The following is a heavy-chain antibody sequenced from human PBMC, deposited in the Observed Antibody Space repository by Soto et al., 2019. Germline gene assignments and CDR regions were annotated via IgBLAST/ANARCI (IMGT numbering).Heavy chain of an antibody. Sequence: PSETLSLTCTVSGGSISSYYRSWIRQPPGKGLELIGYIYYSGTTSYNPSLNSRVTMSVDTSKNQFSLKVNSVTAADTAVYYCARESYYGSGATVVAYWGQGTLVTVS. CDR2: IYYSGTT. V-gene: IGHV4-59*01. J-gene: IGHJ4*02. D-gene: IGHD3-10*01. CDR1: GGSISSYY. CDR3: ARESYYGSGATVVAY.